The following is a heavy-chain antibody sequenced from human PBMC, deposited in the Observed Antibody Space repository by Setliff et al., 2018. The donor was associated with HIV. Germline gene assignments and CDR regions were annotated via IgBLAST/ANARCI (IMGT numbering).Heavy chain of an antibody. J-gene: IGHJ4*02. CDR3: ARGASSSWYYFDY. Sequence: GGSLRLSCAASGFTFRSYWMSWVRQAPGKGLEWVASIEEAVSDTYYVDSVKGRFTISRDNSKNTLYLQMNSLRAEDAAVYYCARGASSSWYYFDYWGQGALVTVSS. CDR2: IEEAVSDT. D-gene: IGHD6-13*01. V-gene: IGHV3-7*01. CDR1: GFTFRSYW.